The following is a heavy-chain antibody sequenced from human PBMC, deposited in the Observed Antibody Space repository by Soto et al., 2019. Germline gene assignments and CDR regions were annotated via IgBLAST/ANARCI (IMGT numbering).Heavy chain of an antibody. CDR3: TRDPEGDLDFDY. Sequence: EVQLVESGGGSVQPGGSLRLSCEGSGFIFSNYGLTWVRQAPGKGLEWVSHINSGETNIICADAVRGRFTISRDNAKNSLYLQMNSLSDEDTAVYYCTRDPEGDLDFDYWGQGTLVTVSS. V-gene: IGHV3-48*02. D-gene: IGHD2-21*02. CDR1: GFIFSNYG. J-gene: IGHJ4*02. CDR2: INSGETNI.